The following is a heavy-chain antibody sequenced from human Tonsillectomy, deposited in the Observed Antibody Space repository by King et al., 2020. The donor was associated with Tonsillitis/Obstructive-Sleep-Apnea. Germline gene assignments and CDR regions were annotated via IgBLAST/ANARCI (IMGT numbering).Heavy chain of an antibody. J-gene: IGHJ4*02. D-gene: IGHD2-2*01. CDR3: VKEGSDCSSTSCYEARYYFDY. V-gene: IGHV3-64D*06. CDR1: GFTFSSYA. Sequence: QLVQSGGGLVQPGGSLRLSCSASGFTFSSYAMHWVHQAPGKGLEYVSAISSNGGSTYYADSVKGRFTISRDNSKNTLYLQMSSLRAEDTAVYYCVKEGSDCSSTSCYEARYYFDYWGQGTLVTVSS. CDR2: ISSNGGST.